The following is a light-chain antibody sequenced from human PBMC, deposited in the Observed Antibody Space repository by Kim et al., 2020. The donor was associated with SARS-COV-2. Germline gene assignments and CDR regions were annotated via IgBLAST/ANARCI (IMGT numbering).Light chain of an antibody. Sequence: SYELTQPPSVSVSPGQTATITCSGDKLGNKYVCWYQQKPGQSPLLVIYDDNKRPSGIPERFSGSNSGNTATLTISGTQAMDEADYYCQAWDTTTAVFGGGTQLTVL. J-gene: IGLJ2*01. CDR3: QAWDTTTAV. CDR2: DDN. CDR1: KLGNKY. V-gene: IGLV3-1*01.